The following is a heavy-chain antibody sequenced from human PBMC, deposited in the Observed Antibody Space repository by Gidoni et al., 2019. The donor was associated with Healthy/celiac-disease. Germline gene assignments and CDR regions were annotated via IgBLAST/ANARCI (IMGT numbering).Heavy chain of an antibody. CDR1: GGSISSYY. J-gene: IGHJ4*01. CDR2: IYYSGST. CDR3: ARYYDSSGYYYDY. D-gene: IGHD3-22*01. Sequence: QVQLQESGPGLVKPSETLSLTCTVSGGSISSYYWSWIRKPPGKGREWIGYIYYSGSTNYNPSLKSRFTISVDTSKNQFSLKLSSVTAADTAVYYCARYYDSSGYYYDYWGHGTLVTVSS. V-gene: IGHV4-59*08.